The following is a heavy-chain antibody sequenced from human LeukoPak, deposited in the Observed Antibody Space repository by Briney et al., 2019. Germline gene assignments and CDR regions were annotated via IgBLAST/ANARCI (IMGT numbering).Heavy chain of an antibody. CDR3: ARDQGILFFDS. CDR2: IKQDGSET. D-gene: IGHD2-21*01. CDR1: GYTFSNYW. V-gene: IGHV3-7*01. Sequence: PGGSLRLSCSASGYTFSNYWVSWVRQAPGKGLEYVANIKQDGSETYYVDSVKGRFTISRDNAKNSLYLQMNSLRVEDTAVYYCARDQGILFFDSWGQGTLVTVSS. J-gene: IGHJ4*02.